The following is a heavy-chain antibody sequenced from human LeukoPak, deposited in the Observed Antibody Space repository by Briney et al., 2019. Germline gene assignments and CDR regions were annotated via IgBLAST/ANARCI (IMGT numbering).Heavy chain of an antibody. Sequence: SETLSLTCTVSGGSISSGDYYWSWIRQPPGKGLEWIGYIYYSGSTYYNPSPKSRVTISVDTSKNQFSLKLSSVTAADTAVYYCARGPRYYYDSSGYYDWNKYWYFDLWGRGTLVTVSS. CDR1: GGSISSGDYY. D-gene: IGHD3-22*01. CDR2: IYYSGST. CDR3: ARGPRYYYDSSGYYDWNKYWYFDL. J-gene: IGHJ2*01. V-gene: IGHV4-30-4*01.